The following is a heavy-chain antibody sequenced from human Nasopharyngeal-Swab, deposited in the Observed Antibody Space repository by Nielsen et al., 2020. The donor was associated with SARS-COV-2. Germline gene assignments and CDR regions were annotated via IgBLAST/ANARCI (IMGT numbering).Heavy chain of an antibody. V-gene: IGHV3-23*01. Sequence: GGSLRLSFAASGFTFSSYAMSWVRQAPGKGLEWVSAISGSGGSTYYADSVKGRFTISRDNSKNTLYLQMNSLRAEDTAVYYCAKGGIVGATSTGDYWGQGTLVTVSS. D-gene: IGHD1-26*01. CDR1: GFTFSSYA. J-gene: IGHJ4*02. CDR3: AKGGIVGATSTGDY. CDR2: ISGSGGST.